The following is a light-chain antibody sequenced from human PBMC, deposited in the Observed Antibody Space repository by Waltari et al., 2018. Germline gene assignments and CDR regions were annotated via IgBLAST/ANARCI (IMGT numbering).Light chain of an antibody. CDR2: DAS. CDR3: QQRGNWPIT. V-gene: IGKV3-11*01. Sequence: EIVLTQSPATLSLSPGKRATLSCRASQSINNYLAWYHHKPGQAPRLLISDASNRATGVPARFSGSGSGTDFTLAISSLEPEDLGVYYCQQRGNWPITFGQGTRLEI. CDR1: QSINNY. J-gene: IGKJ5*01.